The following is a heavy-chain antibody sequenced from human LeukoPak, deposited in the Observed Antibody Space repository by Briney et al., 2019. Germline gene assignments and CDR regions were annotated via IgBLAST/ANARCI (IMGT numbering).Heavy chain of an antibody. V-gene: IGHV4-34*01. CDR2: INHSGTT. Sequence: SETLPLTCAVYGGSFSGFYWSWIRQPPGKGLEWIGEINHSGTTNYNPSLKSRVTISVDTSKNQFSLNLTSVTAADTAVYYCAILFGDSIGFYSIFNHWGQGTLVTVSS. J-gene: IGHJ4*02. D-gene: IGHD3-22*01. CDR1: GGSFSGFY. CDR3: AILFGDSIGFYSIFNH.